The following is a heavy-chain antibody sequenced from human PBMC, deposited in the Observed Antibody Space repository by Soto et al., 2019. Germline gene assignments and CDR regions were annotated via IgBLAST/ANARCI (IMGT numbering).Heavy chain of an antibody. J-gene: IGHJ5*02. CDR3: ARSALSSSTTGINSFDP. CDR2: INHSGST. Sequence: QVQLQPWGAGLLKPSETLSLTCAVYGGSFSGYYWSWIRQPPGKGLEWIGEINHSGSTNYNPSLKSRVTVSVDTAKNQFSLKLSSVAAADTAVYYCARSALSSSTTGINSFDPWGQGTLVTVSS. V-gene: IGHV4-34*01. D-gene: IGHD1-1*01. CDR1: GGSFSGYY.